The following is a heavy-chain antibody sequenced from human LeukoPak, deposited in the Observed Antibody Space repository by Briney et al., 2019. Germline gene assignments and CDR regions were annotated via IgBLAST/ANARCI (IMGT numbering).Heavy chain of an antibody. D-gene: IGHD5-18*01. CDR3: ARGGIQLWLRFFGWFDP. CDR1: GGSFSGYY. CDR2: INHSGST. Sequence: SETLSLTCAVYGGSFSGYYWSWIRQPPGKGLEWIGEINHSGSTSYNPSLKSRVTISVDTSKNQFSLKLSSVTAADTAVYYCARGGIQLWLRFFGWFDPWGQGTLVTVSS. V-gene: IGHV4-34*01. J-gene: IGHJ5*02.